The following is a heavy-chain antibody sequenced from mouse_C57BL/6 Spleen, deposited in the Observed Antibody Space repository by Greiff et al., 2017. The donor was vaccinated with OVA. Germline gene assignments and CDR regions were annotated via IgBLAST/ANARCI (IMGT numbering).Heavy chain of an antibody. CDR1: GYTFTSYD. CDR3: ARSGGYSSGYAMDY. J-gene: IGHJ4*01. D-gene: IGHD3-2*02. CDR2: IYPRDGST. Sequence: VQGVESGPELVKPGASVKLSCKASGYTFTSYDINWVKQRPGQGLEWIGWIYPRDGSTKYNEKFKGKATLTVDTSSSTAYMELHSLTSEDSAVYFCARSGGYSSGYAMDYWGQGTSVTVSS. V-gene: IGHV1-85*01.